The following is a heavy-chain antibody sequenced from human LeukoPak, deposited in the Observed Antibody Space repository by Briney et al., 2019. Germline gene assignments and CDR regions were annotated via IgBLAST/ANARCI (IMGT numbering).Heavy chain of an antibody. Sequence: GGSLRLSCAASGFPFRSYVMTWVRQAPGKGLEWVSAISGSGSSTYYADSVKGRLTISRDNSENTLYLQMNSLRAEDTAVYHCAKDNPGITIFGVVATDYWGQGTLVTVSS. CDR3: AKDNPGITIFGVVATDY. V-gene: IGHV3-23*01. CDR2: ISGSGSST. CDR1: GFPFRSYV. J-gene: IGHJ4*02. D-gene: IGHD3-3*01.